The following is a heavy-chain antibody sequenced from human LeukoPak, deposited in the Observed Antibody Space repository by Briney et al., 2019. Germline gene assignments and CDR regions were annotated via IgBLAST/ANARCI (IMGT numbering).Heavy chain of an antibody. Sequence: SETLSLTCTVSGGFITSYYWSWIRQPPGKGLEGIGFVYYTGTTTYNPSLKSLVTISVDTSKNQFSLKLSSVTAADTAVYYCATRRVGAAYFDYWGQGTLVTVSS. J-gene: IGHJ4*02. D-gene: IGHD1-26*01. CDR2: VYYTGTT. CDR1: GGFITSYY. V-gene: IGHV4-59*01. CDR3: ATRRVGAAYFDY.